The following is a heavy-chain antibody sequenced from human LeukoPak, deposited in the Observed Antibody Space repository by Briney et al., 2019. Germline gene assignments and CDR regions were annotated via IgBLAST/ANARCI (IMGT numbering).Heavy chain of an antibody. CDR2: ISGSGGST. CDR1: RFTFSSYA. CDR3: AKGGMVGSGAHWFDP. D-gene: IGHD1-26*01. V-gene: IGHV3-23*01. Sequence: TGGSLRLSCAASRFTFSSYAMTWVRQPPGKGLEWVSAISGSGGSTYYADSVKGRFTISRDNSKNTLYLQMNSLRAEDTAVYYCAKGGMVGSGAHWFDPWGQGTLVTVSS. J-gene: IGHJ5*02.